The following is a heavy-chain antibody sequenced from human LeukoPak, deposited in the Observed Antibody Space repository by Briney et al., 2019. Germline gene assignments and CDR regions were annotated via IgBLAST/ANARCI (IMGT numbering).Heavy chain of an antibody. Sequence: SETLSLTCTVSGGSISSYYWSWIRQPAGKGLEWIGYIYYSGSTNYNPSLKSRVTISVDTSKNQFSLKLSSVTAADTAVYYCARDLMVRGVISAFDXXXXGTMVTVSS. CDR1: GGSISSYY. J-gene: IGHJ3*02. CDR2: IYYSGST. V-gene: IGHV4-59*01. D-gene: IGHD3-10*01. CDR3: ARDLMVRGVISAFDX.